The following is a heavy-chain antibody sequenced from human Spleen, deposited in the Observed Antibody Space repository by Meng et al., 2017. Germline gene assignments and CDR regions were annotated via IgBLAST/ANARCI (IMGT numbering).Heavy chain of an antibody. V-gene: IGHV3-30*04. Sequence: GESLKISCAASGVTFDNYAMYWVRQAPGKGLEWVAVISDDGHSKYSADSVKGRFTISRDNSKNTLYLQMNSLRAEDTAVYYCARDAAAGQGGYFDYWGQGTLVTVSS. CDR3: ARDAAAGQGGYFDY. J-gene: IGHJ4*02. D-gene: IGHD6-13*01. CDR1: GVTFDNYA. CDR2: ISDDGHSK.